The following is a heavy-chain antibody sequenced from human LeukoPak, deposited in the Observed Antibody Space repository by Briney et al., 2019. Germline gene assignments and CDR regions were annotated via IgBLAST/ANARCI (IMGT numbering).Heavy chain of an antibody. CDR3: ASKTTGTTGFFDY. Sequence: GGSLRLSCAAPGFTFSNYNMDWVRQAPGKGLEWVSYISSSGTTVYYADSVRGRFTISRDNAKNSLYLQMNSLRAEDTAVYFCASKTTGTTGFFDYWGQGTLVTVSS. D-gene: IGHD1-1*01. CDR1: GFTFSNYN. CDR2: ISSSGTTV. V-gene: IGHV3-48*03. J-gene: IGHJ4*02.